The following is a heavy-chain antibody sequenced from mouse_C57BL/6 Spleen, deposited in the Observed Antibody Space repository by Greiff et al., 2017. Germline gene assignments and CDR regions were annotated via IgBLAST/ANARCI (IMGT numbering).Heavy chain of an antibody. J-gene: IGHJ4*01. V-gene: IGHV5-17*01. CDR2: ISSGSSTI. Sequence: DVMLVESGGGLVKPGGSLKLSCAASGFTFSDYGMHWVRQAPEKGLEWVAYISSGSSTIYYADTVKGRFTISRDNAKNTLFLQMTSLRSEDTAMYYCARGSPGYAMDYWGQGTSVTVSS. CDR1: GFTFSDYG. CDR3: ARGSPGYAMDY.